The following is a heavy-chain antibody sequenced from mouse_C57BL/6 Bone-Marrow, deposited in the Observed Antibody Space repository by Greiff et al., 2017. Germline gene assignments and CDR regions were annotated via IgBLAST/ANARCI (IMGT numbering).Heavy chain of an antibody. J-gene: IGHJ2*01. CDR1: GYTFTSYW. CDR2: IYPTSGRT. Sequence: QVQLKQPGAELVKPGASVKMSCKASGYTFTSYWITWVKQRPGQGLEWIGDIYPTSGRTNYNEKFKSKAILTVDNSSNTAYMQLSSLTSEDSAVFYCARSGPLGRSVDYWGQGTTLTVSS. V-gene: IGHV1-55*01. CDR3: ARSGPLGRSVDY. D-gene: IGHD4-1*01.